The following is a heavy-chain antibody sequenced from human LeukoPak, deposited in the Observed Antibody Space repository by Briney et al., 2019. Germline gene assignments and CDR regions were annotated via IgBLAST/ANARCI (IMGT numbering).Heavy chain of an antibody. Sequence: GGSLRLSCAASGFTFSSYNMNWVRQAPGKGLEWVSSLSSSSSYIYYADSVKGRFTISRDNAKNSLYLQMNSLRAEDTAVYYCAKSASAYYYMDVWGKGTTVTVSS. J-gene: IGHJ6*03. CDR2: LSSSSSYI. CDR3: AKSASAYYYMDV. V-gene: IGHV3-21*01. D-gene: IGHD4/OR15-4a*01. CDR1: GFTFSSYN.